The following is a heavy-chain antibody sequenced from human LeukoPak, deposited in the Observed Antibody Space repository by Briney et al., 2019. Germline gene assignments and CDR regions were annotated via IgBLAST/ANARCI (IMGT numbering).Heavy chain of an antibody. CDR2: ISGSGGST. J-gene: IGHJ4*02. V-gene: IGHV3-23*01. CDR3: AKGLRQDYFDY. CDR1: GFTFSSYA. D-gene: IGHD2-15*01. Sequence: GGSLRLSCAASGFTFSSYAMSWVRQAPGKGLEWVSAISGSGGSTYYADSVKGRFTIPRDNSKNALYLQMNSLRAEDTAVYYCAKGLRQDYFDYWGQGTLVTVSS.